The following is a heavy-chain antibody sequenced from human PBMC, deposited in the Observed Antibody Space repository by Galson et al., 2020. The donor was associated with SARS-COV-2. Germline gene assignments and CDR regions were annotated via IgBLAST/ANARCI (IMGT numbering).Heavy chain of an antibody. V-gene: IGHV3-30*03. CDR3: AACRVGATNREYCYSYGMDV. D-gene: IGHD1-26*01. CDR2: ISYDGSNT. Sequence: GGSLTLTCAASGFTFSSYGMHWVRHPPAKGLEWVAVISYDGSNTYYADSAKGRFTISRDNSKNTLYLQMNSLRAEDTAVYYCAACRVGATNREYCYSYGMDVWGQGTTVTVSS. J-gene: IGHJ6*02. CDR1: GFTFSSYG.